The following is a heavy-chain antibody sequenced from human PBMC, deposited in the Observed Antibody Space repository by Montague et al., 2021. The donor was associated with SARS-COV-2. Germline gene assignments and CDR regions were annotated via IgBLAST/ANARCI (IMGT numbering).Heavy chain of an antibody. CDR1: GDSITNHY. Sequence: SETRSLTCSVSGDSITNHYWSWIRQPAGKGLEWIGRMHFTGKTNFSPFFSSRLTMSADTSKNQFSLKLTSVTAADTAIYFCARDRVDFGAGRQGAIDFWGQGTLVAVS. J-gene: IGHJ4*02. V-gene: IGHV4-4*07. CDR2: MHFTGKT. D-gene: IGHD3-10*01. CDR3: ARDRVDFGAGRQGAIDF.